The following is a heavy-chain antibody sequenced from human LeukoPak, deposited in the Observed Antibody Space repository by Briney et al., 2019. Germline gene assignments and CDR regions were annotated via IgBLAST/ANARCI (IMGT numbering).Heavy chain of an antibody. CDR1: GGSISSGSYY. Sequence: SETLSLTCTVSGGSISSGSYYWSWIRQPAGKGLEWIGRIYTSGSTNYNPSLKSRVTISVDTSKNQFSLKLSSVTAADTAVYYCARDDYDFWSGTKNNWFDLWGQGTLVTVSS. V-gene: IGHV4-61*02. D-gene: IGHD3-3*01. CDR3: ARDDYDFWSGTKNNWFDL. J-gene: IGHJ5*02. CDR2: IYTSGST.